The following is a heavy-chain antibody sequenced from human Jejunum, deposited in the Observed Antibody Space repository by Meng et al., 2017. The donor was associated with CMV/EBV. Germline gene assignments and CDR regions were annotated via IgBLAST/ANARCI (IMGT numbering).Heavy chain of an antibody. Sequence: CTVSGGSISSGGYYWNWIRQHPGKGLEWIGSIYYTGGTYYNPSLKSRISMSVDTSKNQFSLKLTSVTAADTAVYYCAREYGSGYSPDYWGQGTLVTVSS. D-gene: IGHD3-10*01. CDR1: GGSISSGGYY. CDR2: IYYTGGT. V-gene: IGHV4-31*03. J-gene: IGHJ1*01. CDR3: AREYGSGYSPDY.